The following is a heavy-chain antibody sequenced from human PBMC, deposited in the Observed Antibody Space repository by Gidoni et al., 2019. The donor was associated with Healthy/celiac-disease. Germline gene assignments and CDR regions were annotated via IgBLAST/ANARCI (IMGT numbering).Heavy chain of an antibody. Sequence: ASSGFTFSSYAISCVRQAPGKGLEWVSAISGSGSSTYYADSVTGRFTISRDNYKNTLYLQMNSLRAEDTAVDYCAKDLIAAWYFDLWGRGTLVTVSS. CDR1: GFTFSSYA. CDR2: ISGSGSST. V-gene: IGHV3-23*01. D-gene: IGHD6-13*01. J-gene: IGHJ2*01. CDR3: AKDLIAAWYFDL.